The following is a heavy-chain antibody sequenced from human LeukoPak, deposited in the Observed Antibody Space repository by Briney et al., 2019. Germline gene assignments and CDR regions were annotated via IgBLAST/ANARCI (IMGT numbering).Heavy chain of an antibody. V-gene: IGHV3-21*04. CDR3: AKEYYDFWSGYLDY. CDR2: ISSSSSYI. D-gene: IGHD3-3*01. J-gene: IGHJ4*02. Sequence: GGSLRLSCAASGFTFSSYSMNWVRQAPGKGLEWVSSISSSSSYIYYADSVKGRFTISRDNSKNTLYLQMNSLRAEDTAVYYCAKEYYDFWSGYLDYWGQGTLVTVSS. CDR1: GFTFSSYS.